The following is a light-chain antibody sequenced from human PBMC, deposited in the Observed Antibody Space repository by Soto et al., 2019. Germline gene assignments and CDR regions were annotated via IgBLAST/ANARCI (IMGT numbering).Light chain of an antibody. V-gene: IGKV1-9*01. Sequence: IHLKQCPSSLSASASDRATIICRASQGISSYLGWYQQKPGKAPNLLIYDASTLHSGVPSRFSGGGSGTDFTLTISSLQPEDFATYYCQQVNVYPSTFGGGTKV. CDR3: QQVNVYPST. CDR1: QGISSY. CDR2: DAS. J-gene: IGKJ4*01.